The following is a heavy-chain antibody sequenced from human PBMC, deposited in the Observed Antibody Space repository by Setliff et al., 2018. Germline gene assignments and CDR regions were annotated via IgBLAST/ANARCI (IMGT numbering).Heavy chain of an antibody. CDR3: ARDQVGSSGYYQWGFYFYYMDV. D-gene: IGHD3-22*01. V-gene: IGHV3-21*01. CDR1: GFTFSRYS. Sequence: GGSLSLSCAASGFTFSRYSMNWVRQAPGKGLEWVSSISSSSSYIYYADSVKGRFTISRDNAKNSLYLQMNSLRAEDTAVYYCARDQVGSSGYYQWGFYFYYMDVWGKGTTVTVSS. CDR2: ISSSSSYI. J-gene: IGHJ6*03.